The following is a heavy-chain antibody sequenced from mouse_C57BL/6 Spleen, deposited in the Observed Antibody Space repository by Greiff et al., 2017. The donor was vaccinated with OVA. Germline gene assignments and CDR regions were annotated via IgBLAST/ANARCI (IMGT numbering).Heavy chain of an antibody. J-gene: IGHJ1*03. CDR1: GYTFTSYG. V-gene: IGHV1-81*01. CDR3: ARFGYDYDGYFDI. CDR2: IYPRSGHT. D-gene: IGHD2-4*01. Sequence: QVQLQQSGAELARPGASVKLSCKASGYTFTSYGISWVKQRTGQGLEWIGEIYPRSGHTYYNEKLKGKATLTADKSSSTAYMELRSLTSEDSAVYFCARFGYDYDGYFDIWGTGTTVTVSS.